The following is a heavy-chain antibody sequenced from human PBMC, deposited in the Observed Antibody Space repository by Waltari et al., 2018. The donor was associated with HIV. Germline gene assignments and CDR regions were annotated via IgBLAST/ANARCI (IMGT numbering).Heavy chain of an antibody. CDR1: GYTYITYG. Sequence: QVQLVQSGAEVEKPGASMKVSCKASGYTYITYGLAWVRQAPRQGLDWMGWGSAHNGNTIYAQKFQDRITMTIDTSSKSAYLQLRSLRSDDTAIYYCARVVRDLVGATVDHWGPGTLVTVSS. CDR3: ARVVRDLVGATVDH. D-gene: IGHD1-26*01. J-gene: IGHJ4*02. CDR2: GSAHNGNT. V-gene: IGHV1-18*01.